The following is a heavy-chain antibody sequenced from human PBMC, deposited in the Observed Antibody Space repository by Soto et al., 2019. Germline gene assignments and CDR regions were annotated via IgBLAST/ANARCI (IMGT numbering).Heavy chain of an antibody. Sequence: PXGSLRLSCVVSGFIPSSYAMSWVRQAPGKGLEWVSGISGSGGATSYADSVKGRFTISRDNSKNTLYLQMNSLSAEDTAIYYCAKDAIMVSSSFNYFDSWGQGTLVTVSS. D-gene: IGHD6-13*01. CDR1: GFIPSSYA. CDR3: AKDAIMVSSSFNYFDS. CDR2: ISGSGGAT. J-gene: IGHJ4*02. V-gene: IGHV3-23*01.